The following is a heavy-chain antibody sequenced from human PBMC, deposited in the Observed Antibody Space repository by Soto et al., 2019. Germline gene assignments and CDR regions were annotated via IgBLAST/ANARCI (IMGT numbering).Heavy chain of an antibody. D-gene: IGHD2-8*01. CDR1: RFIFGKVW. Sequence: EDQLLESGGGLVEPGGSLRVSCAATRFIFGKVWMNWVRQAPGKRLQWVGRIKNKDNKLTTDYAAPVKGRFTISRDDSKHILFLQMNSLTTEDTAVYYCTTDCTNDRCYGDGNFVLWGRGTLVTVSS. J-gene: IGHJ2*01. V-gene: IGHV3-15*01. CDR3: TTDCTNDRCYGDGNFVL. CDR2: IKNKDNKLTT.